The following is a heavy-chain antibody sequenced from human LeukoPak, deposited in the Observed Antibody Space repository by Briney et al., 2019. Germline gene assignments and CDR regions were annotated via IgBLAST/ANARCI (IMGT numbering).Heavy chain of an antibody. Sequence: GGSLRLSCAASGFTFSSYAMTWVRQAPEKGLEWVSAISGRGVNTYYADSVKGRFTISRDNSKNTLYLQMNSLRGEDTAVYYCAGGSSGWYSDYWGQGTLVTVSS. V-gene: IGHV3-23*01. J-gene: IGHJ4*02. CDR1: GFTFSSYA. CDR3: AGGSSGWYSDY. D-gene: IGHD6-19*01. CDR2: ISGRGVNT.